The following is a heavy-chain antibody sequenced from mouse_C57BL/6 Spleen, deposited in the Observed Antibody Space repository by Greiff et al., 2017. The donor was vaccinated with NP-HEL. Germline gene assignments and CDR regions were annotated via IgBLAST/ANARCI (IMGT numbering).Heavy chain of an antibody. CDR3: ARGDYGNYVYYFDY. V-gene: IGHV5-17*01. CDR2: ISSGSSTI. D-gene: IGHD2-1*01. J-gene: IGHJ2*01. CDR1: GFTFSDYG. Sequence: EVKLVESGGGLVKPGGSLKLSCAASGFTFSDYGMHWVRQAPEKGLEWVAYISSGSSTIYYADTVKGRFTISRDNAKNTLFLQMTSLRSEDTAMYYCARGDYGNYVYYFDYWGQGTTLTVSS.